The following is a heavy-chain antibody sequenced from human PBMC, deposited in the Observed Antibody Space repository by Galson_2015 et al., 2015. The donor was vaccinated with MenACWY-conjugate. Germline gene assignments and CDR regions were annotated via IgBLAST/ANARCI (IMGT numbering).Heavy chain of an antibody. CDR3: AREGYGSGTGGAFDI. V-gene: IGHV3-11*01. D-gene: IGHD3-10*01. CDR1: GFTFSGYY. CDR2: IRSSASSI. J-gene: IGHJ3*02. Sequence: SLRLSCAASGFTFSGYYMSWIRQAPGKGLEWVSHIRSSASSINYADSVKGRFTISRDGAKNSLYLQMNSLRADDTAVYYCAREGYGSGTGGAFDIWGQGTMVTVSS.